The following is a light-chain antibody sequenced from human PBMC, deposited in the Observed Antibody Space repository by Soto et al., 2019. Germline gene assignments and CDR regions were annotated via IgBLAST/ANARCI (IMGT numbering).Light chain of an antibody. V-gene: IGLV1-44*01. CDR3: AAWDGSRKGYV. CDR1: SSNIGSNT. J-gene: IGLJ1*01. CDR2: RDN. Sequence: QSVLTQPPSTSGTPGQRVTISCSGSSSNIGSNTVNWYQQLPGTAPKLLIYRDNQRPSGVPDPFSGSKSGTSASLAISWLQSEDEADDYYAAWDGSRKGYVFGTGTKVTVL.